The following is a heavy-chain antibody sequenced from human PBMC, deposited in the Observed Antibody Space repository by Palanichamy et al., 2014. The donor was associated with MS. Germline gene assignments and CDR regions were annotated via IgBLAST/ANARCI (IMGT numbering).Heavy chain of an antibody. J-gene: IGHJ2*01. Sequence: GEGLVEAWGVPSRLSCAASGFTFSSYSMNWVRQAPGKGLEWVSSIGSSSTYIYYADSGKGRFTISRDNAKKSLYLQMNSLRAEDTAVYYCARDRGSRDCYNRYWYFDLWGRGTLVTVSS. V-gene: IGHV3-21*01. CDR1: GFTFSSYS. CDR3: ARDRGSRDCYNRYWYFDL. CDR2: IGSSSTYI. D-gene: IGHD5-24*01.